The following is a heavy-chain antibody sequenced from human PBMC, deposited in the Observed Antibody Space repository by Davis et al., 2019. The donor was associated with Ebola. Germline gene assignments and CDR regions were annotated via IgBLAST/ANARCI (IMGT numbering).Heavy chain of an antibody. J-gene: IGHJ4*02. CDR2: INSDGTNV. CDR1: GFTFTKYW. V-gene: IGHV3-74*01. Sequence: GESLKISCAASGFTFTKYWMFWVRQAPGKGLVWVSRINSDGTNVNYANSVKGRFTISRDNAKNTLYLQMNSLRVEDTAVYYCVRSVYSSSWRPDYWGQGILVTVSS. CDR3: VRSVYSSSWRPDY. D-gene: IGHD6-13*01.